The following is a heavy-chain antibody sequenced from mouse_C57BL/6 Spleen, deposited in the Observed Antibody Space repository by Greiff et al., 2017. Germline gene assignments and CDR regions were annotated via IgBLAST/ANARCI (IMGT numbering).Heavy chain of an antibody. CDR1: GYAFSSSW. V-gene: IGHV1-82*01. J-gene: IGHJ4*01. CDR3: ARWGDYYGSSPGAMDY. D-gene: IGHD1-1*01. CDR2: IYPGDGDT. Sequence: QVQLQQSGPELVKPGASVKISCKASGYAFSSSWMNWVKQRPGKGLEWIGRIYPGDGDTNYNGKFKGKATLTADKSSSTAYMQLSSLTSEDSAVYFGARWGDYYGSSPGAMDYWGQGTSVTVSS.